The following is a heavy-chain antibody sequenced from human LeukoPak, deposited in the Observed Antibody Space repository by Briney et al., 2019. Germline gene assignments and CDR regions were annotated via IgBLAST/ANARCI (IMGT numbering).Heavy chain of an antibody. D-gene: IGHD2-2*01. CDR3: AASTVGLIDY. V-gene: IGHV1-18*01. CDR2: ISAYNGNT. CDR1: GGTFSSYA. J-gene: IGHJ4*02. Sequence: ASVKVSCKASGGTFSSYAISWVRQAPGQGLEWMGWISAYNGNTNYAQKLQGRVTMTTDTSTSTAYMELRSLRSDDTAVYYCAASTVGLIDYWGQGTLVTVSS.